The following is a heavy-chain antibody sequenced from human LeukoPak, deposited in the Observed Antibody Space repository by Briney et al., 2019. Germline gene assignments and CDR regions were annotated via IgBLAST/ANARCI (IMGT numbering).Heavy chain of an antibody. D-gene: IGHD3-22*01. CDR1: GGTFSRSG. J-gene: IGHJ4*02. CDR3: ARDAAIFDSSGYYFLW. Sequence: SVKVSCKASGGTFSRSGISWVRQAPGQGLEWMGGITPMFGTANYAQKFQGRVTITADESTSTAYLELTSLRSEDTAIYYSARDAAIFDSSGYYFLWWGQGALVTVSS. CDR2: ITPMFGTA. V-gene: IGHV1-69*13.